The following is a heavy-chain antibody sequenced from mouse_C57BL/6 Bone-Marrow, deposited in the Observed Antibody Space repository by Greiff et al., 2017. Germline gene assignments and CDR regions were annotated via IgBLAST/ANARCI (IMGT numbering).Heavy chain of an antibody. CDR1: GYAFSSYW. J-gene: IGHJ2*01. CDR2: IYPGDGDT. V-gene: IGHV1-80*01. D-gene: IGHD2-5*01. CDR3: ATSYYSNYFGY. Sequence: QVQLQQSGAELVKPGASVKISCKASGYAFSSYWMNWVKQRPGKGLEWIGQIYPGDGDTNYNGKFKGKATLTADKSSSPAYMQLSSLTSEDSAVYFCATSYYSNYFGYWGQGTTLTVSS.